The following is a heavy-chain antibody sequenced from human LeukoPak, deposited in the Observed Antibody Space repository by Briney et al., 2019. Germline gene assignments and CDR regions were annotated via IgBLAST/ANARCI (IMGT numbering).Heavy chain of an antibody. CDR3: AKDGGFWSDYSYFDY. J-gene: IGHJ4*02. CDR1: RFTLSSHR. D-gene: IGHD3-3*01. CDR2: ISSRSSFK. Sequence: AESLTLSCAASRFTLSSHRMDWDRQAPGKGREWVASISSRSSFKDYADSVKGRFTITRDNAKNLLYLQMNSLRAEDTAVYFCAKDGGFWSDYSYFDYWGQGTQVTVSS. V-gene: IGHV3-21*06.